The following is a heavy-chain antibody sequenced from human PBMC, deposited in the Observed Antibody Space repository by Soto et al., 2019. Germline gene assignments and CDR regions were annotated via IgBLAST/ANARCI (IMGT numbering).Heavy chain of an antibody. CDR3: ARDGYSSGWYGNDAFDI. Sequence: QVQLVQSGAEVKKPGSSVKVSCKASGGTFSSYAISWVRQAPGQGLEWMGGIIPIFGTANYAQKFQGRVTITAEKSTSTAYMELSSLRSEDTAVYYCARDGYSSGWYGNDAFDIWGQGTMVTVSS. CDR1: GGTFSSYA. V-gene: IGHV1-69*06. J-gene: IGHJ3*02. CDR2: IIPIFGTA. D-gene: IGHD6-19*01.